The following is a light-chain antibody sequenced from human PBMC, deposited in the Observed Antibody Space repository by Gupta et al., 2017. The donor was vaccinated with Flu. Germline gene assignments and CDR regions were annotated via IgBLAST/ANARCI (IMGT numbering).Light chain of an antibody. J-gene: IGLJ3*02. Sequence: QSALTQPPSASGTPGQRVTISCSGNSSNIGSNPVNWHQQLPGTAPKLIIYANNARPSGVTDRFSGSKSGNSASLAIRGLQSEDEADYYWAAWADSMTGVVFGGGTKVTVL. CDR3: AAWADSMTGVV. V-gene: IGLV1-44*01. CDR2: ANN. CDR1: SSNIGSNP.